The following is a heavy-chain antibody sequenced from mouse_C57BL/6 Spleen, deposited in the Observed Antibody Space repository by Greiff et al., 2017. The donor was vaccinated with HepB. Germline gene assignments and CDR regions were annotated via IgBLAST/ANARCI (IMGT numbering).Heavy chain of an antibody. Sequence: QVQLQQSGAELVRPGASVKLSCKASGYTFTDYYINWVKQRPGQGLEWIARIYPGSGNTYYNEKFKGKATLTAEKSSSTAYMQLSSLTSEDSAVYFCARSYYYGSSYDAYWGQGTLVTVSA. CDR2: IYPGSGNT. V-gene: IGHV1-76*01. D-gene: IGHD1-1*01. CDR1: GYTFTDYY. CDR3: ARSYYYGSSYDAY. J-gene: IGHJ3*01.